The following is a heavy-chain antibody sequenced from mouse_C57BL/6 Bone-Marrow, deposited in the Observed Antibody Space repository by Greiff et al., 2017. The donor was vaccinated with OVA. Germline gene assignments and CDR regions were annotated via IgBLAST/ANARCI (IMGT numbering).Heavy chain of an antibody. CDR3: ARGVYYGNYEYYFDY. CDR1: GFNIKNTY. V-gene: IGHV14-3*01. CDR2: IDPANGNT. D-gene: IGHD2-1*01. Sequence: EVKLQQSVAELVRPGASVKLSCTASGFNIKNTYMHWVQQRPEQGLEWIGRIDPANGNTKYAPKFQGKATITADTSSNTAYLQLSSLTSEDTAIYYCARGVYYGNYEYYFDYGGQGTTLTVSS. J-gene: IGHJ2*01.